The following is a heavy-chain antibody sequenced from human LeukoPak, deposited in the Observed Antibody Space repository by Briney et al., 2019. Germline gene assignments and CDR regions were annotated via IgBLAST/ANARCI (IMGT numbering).Heavy chain of an antibody. CDR3: AKHRMWLVGLES. V-gene: IGHV4-39*01. D-gene: IGHD6-19*01. J-gene: IGHJ1*01. CDR2: VHFSGAT. Sequence: PSETLSLTCIVSGVSISSDNYWGWIRQSPGKGLELIGSVHFSGATHYNPSLKSRVAITLDTSKNQFSLKLNPVTAADTAIYYCAKHRMWLVGLESWGQGTLVTVSS. CDR1: GVSISSDNY.